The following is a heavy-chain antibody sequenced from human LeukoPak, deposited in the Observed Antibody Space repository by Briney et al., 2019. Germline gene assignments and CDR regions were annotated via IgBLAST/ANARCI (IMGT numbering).Heavy chain of an antibody. V-gene: IGHV1-69*01. Sequence: SVRVSCKASGGTLSSYAISWVRQAPGQGLEGMGGIIPIFGTANYAQKFQGRVTITADESTSTAYMELSSLRSEDTAVYYCARVRFGCSSTSCYGDFDYWGQGTLVTVSS. CDR3: ARVRFGCSSTSCYGDFDY. D-gene: IGHD2-2*01. CDR2: IIPIFGTA. CDR1: GGTLSSYA. J-gene: IGHJ4*02.